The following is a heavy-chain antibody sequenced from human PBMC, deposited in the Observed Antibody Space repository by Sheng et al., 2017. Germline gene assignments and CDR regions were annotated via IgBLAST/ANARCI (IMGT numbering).Heavy chain of an antibody. J-gene: IGHJ4*02. Sequence: QVQLQESGPGLVKPSETLSLTCAVSGYSISSGYYWGWIRQPPGKGLEWIGSIYHSGSTYYNPSLKSRVTISVDTSKNQFSLKLSSVTAADTAVYYCARDRDYFDYWGQGTLVTVSS. CDR1: GYSISSGYY. V-gene: IGHV4-38-2*02. CDR3: ARDRDYFDY. CDR2: IYHSGST.